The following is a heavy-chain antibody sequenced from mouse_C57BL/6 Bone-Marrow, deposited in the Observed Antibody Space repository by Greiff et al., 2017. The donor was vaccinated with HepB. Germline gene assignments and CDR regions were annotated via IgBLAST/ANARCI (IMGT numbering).Heavy chain of an antibody. V-gene: IGHV1-82*01. Sequence: QVQLKESGPELVKPGASVKISCKASGYAFSSSWMNWVKQRPGKGLEWIGRIYPGDGDTNYNGKFKGKATLTADKSSSTAYMQLSSLTSEDSAVYFCARERGWLLPFAYWGQGTLVTVSA. J-gene: IGHJ3*01. D-gene: IGHD2-3*01. CDR1: GYAFSSSW. CDR2: IYPGDGDT. CDR3: ARERGWLLPFAY.